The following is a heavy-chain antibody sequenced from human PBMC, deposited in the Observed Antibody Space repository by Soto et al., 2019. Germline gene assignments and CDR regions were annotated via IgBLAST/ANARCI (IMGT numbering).Heavy chain of an antibody. V-gene: IGHV3-33*01. Sequence: PGGSLRLSCAASGFTFSSYGMHWVRQAPGKGLEWVAVIWYDGSNKYYADSVKGRFTISRDNSKNTLYLQMNSLRAEDTAVYYCATPYYLPHYYYGMDVWGQGTTVTVSS. J-gene: IGHJ6*02. CDR3: ATPYYLPHYYYGMDV. CDR2: IWYDGSNK. D-gene: IGHD3-22*01. CDR1: GFTFSSYG.